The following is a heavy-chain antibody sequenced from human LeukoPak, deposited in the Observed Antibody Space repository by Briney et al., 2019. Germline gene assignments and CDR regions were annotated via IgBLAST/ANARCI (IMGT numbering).Heavy chain of an antibody. D-gene: IGHD2-2*01. J-gene: IGHJ4*02. CDR2: INSDGSNT. CDR3: ARDIVVGDH. V-gene: IGHV3-74*01. Sequence: GGSLRLSCAASGFTFSSYWMHWVRHAPGEGLVWVSRINSDGSNTSYADSVKSRFTISRNNAKNTLYLQMNSLRAEDTAVYYSARDIVVGDHWGQGTLVTVSS. CDR1: GFTFSSYW.